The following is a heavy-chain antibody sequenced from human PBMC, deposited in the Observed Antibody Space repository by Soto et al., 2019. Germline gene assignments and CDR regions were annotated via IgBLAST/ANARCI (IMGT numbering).Heavy chain of an antibody. Sequence: QITLKESGPTLVKPIQTLTLTCTLSGFSLSTSGVGVGWIRQSPGKALEWLAVIYWDDVKHYSPSLERRLTITKDTSESEVVLTMTNMDPVDTATYYCARKGSGDYALDYWGQGILVTVSS. CDR3: ARKGSGDYALDY. V-gene: IGHV2-5*02. CDR2: IYWDDVK. J-gene: IGHJ4*02. D-gene: IGHD4-17*01. CDR1: GFSLSTSGVG.